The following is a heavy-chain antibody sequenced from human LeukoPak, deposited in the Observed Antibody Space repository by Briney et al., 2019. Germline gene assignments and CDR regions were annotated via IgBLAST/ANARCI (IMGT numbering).Heavy chain of an antibody. CDR2: IKQDGSEK. V-gene: IGHV3-7*01. Sequence: GGSLRLSCAASGFTFSSYWMHWVRQAPGKGLEWVANIKQDGSEKYYVDSVKGRFTISRDNAKKSLYLQMSSVRAEDTAVYYCARVFWGWELLRSDGMDVWGQGTTVTVSS. J-gene: IGHJ6*02. D-gene: IGHD1-26*01. CDR3: ARVFWGWELLRSDGMDV. CDR1: GFTFSSYW.